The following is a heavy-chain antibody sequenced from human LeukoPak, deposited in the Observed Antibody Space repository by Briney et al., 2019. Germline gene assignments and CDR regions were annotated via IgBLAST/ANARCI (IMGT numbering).Heavy chain of an antibody. CDR3: ARAGYSSSWYYSDY. CDR2: IRAYNGNT. J-gene: IGHJ4*02. V-gene: IGHV1-18*01. Sequence: ASVNVSCKASGYTFTSYGISWGRQAPGQGLEWMGWIRAYNGNTNYAQKLQGRVTMTTDTSTNTAYMELRSLRSDDTAVYYWARAGYSSSWYYSDYWGQGTLVTVSS. D-gene: IGHD6-13*01. CDR1: GYTFTSYG.